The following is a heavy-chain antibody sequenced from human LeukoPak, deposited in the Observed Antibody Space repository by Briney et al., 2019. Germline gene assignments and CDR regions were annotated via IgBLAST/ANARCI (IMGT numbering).Heavy chain of an antibody. CDR1: GFTFSSYS. D-gene: IGHD5-12*01. Sequence: GGSLRLSCAASGFTFSSYSVNWVRQAPGKGLEWVSSISSSSSYIYYADSVKGRFTISRDNAKNSLYLQMNSLRAEDTAVYYCAKDLYGYVSNWFDPWGQGTLVTVSS. CDR3: AKDLYGYVSNWFDP. CDR2: ISSSSSYI. J-gene: IGHJ5*02. V-gene: IGHV3-21*04.